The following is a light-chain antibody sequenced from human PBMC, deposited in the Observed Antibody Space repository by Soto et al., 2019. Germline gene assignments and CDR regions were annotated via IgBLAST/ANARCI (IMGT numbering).Light chain of an antibody. V-gene: IGLV2-14*01. CDR3: SSYTSSSTLLYV. CDR1: SSDVGGYNY. J-gene: IGLJ1*01. Sequence: QSALTQPASVSGSPGQSITISCTGTSSDVGGYNYVSWYQQHPGKAPKLMIYDVSNRPSGVSNRCSGSKSGNTASLTISGLQAEYEADYYCSSYTSSSTLLYVFGTGTKVTVL. CDR2: DVS.